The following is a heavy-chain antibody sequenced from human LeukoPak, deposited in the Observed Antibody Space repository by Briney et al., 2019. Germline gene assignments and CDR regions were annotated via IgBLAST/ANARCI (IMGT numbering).Heavy chain of an antibody. Sequence: QPGGSLRLSCAASGFSFSSYAMGWVRQAPGKGLEWVSTVNENGGRRYYADSVKGRFTMSRDNSKDTLYLQMNSLRAEDTAVYYCAKEGRPKSGGGYYDYWGQGTRVTVSS. CDR1: GFSFSSYA. D-gene: IGHD3-22*01. CDR2: VNENGGRR. CDR3: AKEGRPKSGGGYYDY. V-gene: IGHV3-23*01. J-gene: IGHJ4*02.